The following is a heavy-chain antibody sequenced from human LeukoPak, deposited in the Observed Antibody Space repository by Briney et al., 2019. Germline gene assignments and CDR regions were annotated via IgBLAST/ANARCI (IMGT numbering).Heavy chain of an antibody. J-gene: IGHJ4*02. CDR3: ARLMITFGGVIVDY. D-gene: IGHD3-16*02. CDR2: INHSGST. CDR1: GVSFSGYY. Sequence: SETLSLTCAVYGVSFSGYYWSWIRQPPGKGLEWLGEINHSGSTNYNPSLKSRVTISVDTSKNQFSLKLSSVTAADTAVYYCARLMITFGGVIVDYWGQGTLVTVSS. V-gene: IGHV4-34*01.